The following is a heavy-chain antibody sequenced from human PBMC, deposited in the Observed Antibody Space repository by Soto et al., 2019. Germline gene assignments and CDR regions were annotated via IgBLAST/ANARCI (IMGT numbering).Heavy chain of an antibody. CDR3: TTQLGSGSLNYYYYGMDV. Sequence: GGSLRLSCTASGFTFGDYAMSWVRQAPGKGLEWVGFIRSKAYGGTTEYAASVKGRFTISRDDSKSIAYLQMNSLKTEDTAVYYCTTQLGSGSLNYYYYGMDVWGQGTTVTVSS. CDR2: IRSKAYGGTT. J-gene: IGHJ6*02. V-gene: IGHV3-49*04. D-gene: IGHD3-10*02. CDR1: GFTFGDYA.